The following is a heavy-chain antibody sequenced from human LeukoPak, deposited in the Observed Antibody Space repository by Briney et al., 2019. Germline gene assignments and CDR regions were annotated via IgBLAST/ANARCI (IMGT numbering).Heavy chain of an antibody. V-gene: IGHV3-23*01. Sequence: GGSLRLSCAASRFTFSTSAMTWVRKAPGKGLEWVSGISGSGVTDYADFVKGRFTISRDNSKNTLYLQINSLRAEDTAVYYCAKDLNWGGRWGQGTLVTVSS. CDR1: RFTFSTSA. CDR2: ISGSGVT. J-gene: IGHJ4*02. CDR3: AKDLNWGGR. D-gene: IGHD7-27*01.